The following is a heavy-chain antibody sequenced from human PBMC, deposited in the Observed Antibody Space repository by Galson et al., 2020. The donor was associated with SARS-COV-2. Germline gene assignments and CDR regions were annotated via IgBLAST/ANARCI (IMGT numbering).Heavy chain of an antibody. CDR1: GGSISSGGYY. J-gene: IGHJ4*02. D-gene: IGHD3-22*01. CDR3: ARARITMIVVVTYFDY. Sequence: ETSETLSLICTVSGGSISSGGYYWSWIRQHPGKGLEWIGYTYYIGSTYYNPSLKSRVTISVDTSKNQFSLKLSSVTAADTAVYYCARARITMIVVVTYFDYWGQGTLVTVSS. CDR2: TYYIGST. V-gene: IGHV4-31*03.